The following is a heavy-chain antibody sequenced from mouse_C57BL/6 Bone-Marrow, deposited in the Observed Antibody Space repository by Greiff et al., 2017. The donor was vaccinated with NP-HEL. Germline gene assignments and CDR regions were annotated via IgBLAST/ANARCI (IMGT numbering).Heavy chain of an antibody. J-gene: IGHJ2*01. CDR1: GYTFTEYT. CDR2: IDPSDSYT. D-gene: IGHD2-5*01. Sequence: QVQLQQSGAELVKPGASVKLSCKASGYTFTEYTIHWVKQRSGQGLEWIGEIDPSDSYTNYNQKFKGKSTLTVDKSSSTAYMQLSSLTSEDSAVYYCASGYYSNYEGYFDYWGQGTTLTVSS. CDR3: ASGYYSNYEGYFDY. V-gene: IGHV1-69*01.